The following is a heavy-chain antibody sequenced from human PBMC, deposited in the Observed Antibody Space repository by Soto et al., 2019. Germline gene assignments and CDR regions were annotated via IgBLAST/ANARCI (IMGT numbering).Heavy chain of an antibody. CDR2: ISAYNGNT. Sequence: ASVKVSCKASGYTFTSYGISWVRQAPGQGLEWMGWISAYNGNTNYAQKLQGRVTMTTDTSTSTAYMELRSLRSDDTAVYYCARPRDSSGYYLSWFDYWGQGTLVTVSS. CDR1: GYTFTSYG. CDR3: ARPRDSSGYYLSWFDY. V-gene: IGHV1-18*01. J-gene: IGHJ4*02. D-gene: IGHD3-22*01.